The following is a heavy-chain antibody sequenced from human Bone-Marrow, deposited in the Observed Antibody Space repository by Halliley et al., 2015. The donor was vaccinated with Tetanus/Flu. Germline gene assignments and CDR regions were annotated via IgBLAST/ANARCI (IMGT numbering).Heavy chain of an antibody. V-gene: IGHV3-48*03. J-gene: IGHJ3*02. CDR3: AREPGTGYYDGFEI. Sequence: SLRLSCAASGFTFSSYEMNWVRQAPGKGPEWVSYISTGGTIKYYADSVKGRFTISRDNARNSLSLQMNSLRAEDTALYYCAREPGTGYYDGFEIWGQGTLVTVSS. D-gene: IGHD3-9*01. CDR1: GFTFSSYE. CDR2: ISTGGTIK.